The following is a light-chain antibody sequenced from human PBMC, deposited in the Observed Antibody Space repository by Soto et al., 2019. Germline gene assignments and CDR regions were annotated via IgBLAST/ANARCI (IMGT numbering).Light chain of an antibody. CDR2: EVS. Sequence: QSALTQPASVSGSPGQSITISCTGSSSDIGGYKYVSWYQQHPGKAPKLMIYEVSTRPSGVSNRFSGSKSGNTASLTISGLQAEDEADYYCSSYTISSTLVVFGGGTKLTVL. CDR1: SSDIGGYKY. CDR3: SSYTISSTLVV. J-gene: IGLJ2*01. V-gene: IGLV2-14*01.